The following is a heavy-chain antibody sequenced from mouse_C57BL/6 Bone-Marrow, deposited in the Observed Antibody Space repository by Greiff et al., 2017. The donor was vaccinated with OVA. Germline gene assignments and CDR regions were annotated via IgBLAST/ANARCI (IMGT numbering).Heavy chain of an antibody. D-gene: IGHD2-4*01. J-gene: IGHJ2*01. V-gene: IGHV1-82*01. CDR2: IYPGDGDT. Sequence: QVQLQQSGPELVKPGASVKISCKASGYAFSSSWMNWVKQRPGKGLEWIGRIYPGDGDTNYNGKFKGKATLTADKSSSTAYMQLSSLTSEDSAVYFCARRVEPYDYDGAFDYWGQGTTLTVSS. CDR1: GYAFSSSW. CDR3: ARRVEPYDYDGAFDY.